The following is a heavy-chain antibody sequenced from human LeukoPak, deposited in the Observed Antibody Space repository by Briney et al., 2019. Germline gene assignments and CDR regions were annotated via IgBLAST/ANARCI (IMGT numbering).Heavy chain of an antibody. CDR2: IYHSGST. J-gene: IGHJ5*02. Sequence: PSETLSLTCAVSGGSISSGGYSWSWIRQPPGKGLEWIGYIYHSGSTYYNPSLKSRVTISVDRSKNQFSLKLSSVTAADTAVYYCARARSGYYYGSGSYFNWFDPWGQGTLVTVSS. D-gene: IGHD3-10*01. CDR3: ARARSGYYYGSGSYFNWFDP. V-gene: IGHV4-30-2*01. CDR1: GGSISSGGYS.